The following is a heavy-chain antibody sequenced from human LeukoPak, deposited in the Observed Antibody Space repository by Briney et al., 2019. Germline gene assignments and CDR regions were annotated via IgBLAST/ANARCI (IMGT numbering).Heavy chain of an antibody. J-gene: IGHJ4*02. CDR3: ARVCGGAVAGTGYYFDY. D-gene: IGHD6-19*01. CDR2: ISAYNGNT. Sequence: ASVKVSCKASGYTFTSYGISWVRQAPGQGLEWMGWISAYNGNTNYAQKLQGRVTMTTDTSTSTAYMELRSLRSDDTAVYYCARVCGGAVAGTGYYFDYWGQGTLVTVSS. CDR1: GYTFTSYG. V-gene: IGHV1-18*01.